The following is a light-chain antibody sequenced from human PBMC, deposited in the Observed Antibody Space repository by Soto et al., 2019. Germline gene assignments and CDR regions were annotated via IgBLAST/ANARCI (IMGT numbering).Light chain of an antibody. CDR1: QSVSSN. J-gene: IGKJ1*01. V-gene: IGKV3-15*01. CDR3: QQYNNWPRT. Sequence: EIVMTQSPATLSVSPGERATLSCRASQSVSSNLAWYQQKPGQAPRLLIYGASTRATDIPARFSGSGSGTEFTLTISSLQSEDFAVYYCQQYNNWPRTFGQGTNVEIK. CDR2: GAS.